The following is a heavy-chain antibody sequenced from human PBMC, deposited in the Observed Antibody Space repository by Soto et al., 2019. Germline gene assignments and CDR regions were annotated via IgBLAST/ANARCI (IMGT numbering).Heavy chain of an antibody. Sequence: QVQLVQSGAEVKKPGSSVKVSCKASGGTFSSYTISWVRQAPGQGLEWMGRIIPILGIANYARKFQGRVTITADKSTSTAYMELSSLRSEDTAVYYCAGVGAKRTFDYWGQGTLVTVSS. CDR3: AGVGAKRTFDY. V-gene: IGHV1-69*02. D-gene: IGHD1-26*01. CDR2: IIPILGIA. CDR1: GGTFSSYT. J-gene: IGHJ4*02.